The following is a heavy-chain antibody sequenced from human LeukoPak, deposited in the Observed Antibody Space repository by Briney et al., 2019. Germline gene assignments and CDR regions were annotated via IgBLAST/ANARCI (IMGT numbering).Heavy chain of an antibody. D-gene: IGHD3-10*01. CDR2: INPNGGGT. CDR1: GYSFIDFY. J-gene: IGHJ5*02. V-gene: IGHV1-2*02. Sequence: ASVKVSCKASGYSFIDFYIHWVRQAPGQGLEWMGWINPNGGGTNYAQNFLGRVTMTTNTSITTAYMDLSRLTYDDTAVYYCATESRLWYHPWGQGTLVIVSS. CDR3: ATESRLWYHP.